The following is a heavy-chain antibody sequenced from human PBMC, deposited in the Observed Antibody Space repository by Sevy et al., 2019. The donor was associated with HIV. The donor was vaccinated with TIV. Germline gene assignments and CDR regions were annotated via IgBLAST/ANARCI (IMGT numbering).Heavy chain of an antibody. V-gene: IGHV4-59*01. Sequence: SETLSLTCTVSGISISNYYWTWIRQPPGKGLEWIGYIYYTGSSDSNPSLKRRVTTSVDTSKNQFSLKLSSVTAADTAIYYCARGGPNHQQLDYFDSWGQGILVTVSS. CDR1: GISISNYY. J-gene: IGHJ4*02. CDR3: ARGGPNHQQLDYFDS. CDR2: IYYTGSS. D-gene: IGHD6-13*01.